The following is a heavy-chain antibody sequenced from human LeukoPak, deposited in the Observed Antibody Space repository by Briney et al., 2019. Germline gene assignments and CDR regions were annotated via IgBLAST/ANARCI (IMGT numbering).Heavy chain of an antibody. D-gene: IGHD2-2*01. CDR3: ASVYCSSTSCYVDY. Sequence: PSQTLSLTCAVSGGSISSGGYSWSWIRQPPGKGLEWIGYIYHSGSTYYNPSLKSRVTISVDTSKNQFSLKLSSVTAADTAVYYCASVYCSSTSCYVDYWGQGTLVTVSS. CDR1: GGSISSGGYS. V-gene: IGHV4-30-2*05. CDR2: IYHSGST. J-gene: IGHJ4*02.